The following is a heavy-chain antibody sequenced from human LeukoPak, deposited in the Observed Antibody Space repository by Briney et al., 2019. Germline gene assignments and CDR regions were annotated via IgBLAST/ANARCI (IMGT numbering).Heavy chain of an antibody. D-gene: IGHD3-22*01. CDR2: INHSGST. CDR1: GGSFSGYY. CDR3: ARGGASGRYYYDSSGSFDY. V-gene: IGHV4-34*01. J-gene: IGHJ4*02. Sequence: PSETLSLTCAVYGGSFSGYYWSWIRQPPGKGLEWIGEINHSGSTNYNPSLKSRVTISVDTSKNQFSLKLSSVTAADTAVYYCARGGASGRYYYDSSGSFDYWGQGTLVTASS.